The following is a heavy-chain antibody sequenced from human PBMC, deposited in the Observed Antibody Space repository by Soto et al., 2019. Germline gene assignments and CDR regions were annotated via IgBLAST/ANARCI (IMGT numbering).Heavy chain of an antibody. CDR3: ASTNYDFWSGYVNWFDP. CDR2: IYYSGST. CDR1: GGSISSGDYY. V-gene: IGHV4-30-4*01. D-gene: IGHD3-3*01. J-gene: IGHJ5*02. Sequence: SETLSLTCTVSGGSISSGDYYWSWIRHPPGKGLEWIGYIYYSGSTYYNPSLKSRVTISVDTSKNQFSLKLSSVTDADTAVYYCASTNYDFWSGYVNWFDPGGQGTMV.